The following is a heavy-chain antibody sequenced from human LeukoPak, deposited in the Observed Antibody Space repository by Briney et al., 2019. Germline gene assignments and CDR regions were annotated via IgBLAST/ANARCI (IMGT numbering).Heavy chain of an antibody. Sequence: PGRSLRLSCAASGFTSSSYAMHWVRQAPGKGLEWVTVISYDGSNTYYTDSVKGRFTISRDNSKNTLYLQMNSLRAEDTAVYYCARVRSGWYDAFDIWGQGTMVTVSS. D-gene: IGHD6-19*01. CDR3: ARVRSGWYDAFDI. J-gene: IGHJ3*02. CDR2: ISYDGSNT. CDR1: GFTSSSYA. V-gene: IGHV3-30*04.